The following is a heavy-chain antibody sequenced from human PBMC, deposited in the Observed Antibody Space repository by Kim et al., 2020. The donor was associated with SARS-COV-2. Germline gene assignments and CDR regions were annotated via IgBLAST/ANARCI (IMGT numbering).Heavy chain of an antibody. CDR2: INHSGST. V-gene: IGHV4-34*01. D-gene: IGHD3-10*01. Sequence: SETLSLTCAVYGGSFSGYYWSWIRQPPGKGLEWIGEINHSGSTNYNPSLKSRVTISVDTSKNQFSLKLSSVTAADTAVYYCARDKAYIPNRGVIIRSKAPFDPWGQGTLVTVSS. CDR1: GGSFSGYY. CDR3: ARDKAYIPNRGVIIRSKAPFDP. J-gene: IGHJ5*02.